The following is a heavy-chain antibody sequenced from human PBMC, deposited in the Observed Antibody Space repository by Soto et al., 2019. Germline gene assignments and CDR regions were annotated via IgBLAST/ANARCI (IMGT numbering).Heavy chain of an antibody. J-gene: IGHJ4*02. CDR1: GFTFSSFW. CDR3: XRGVQY. CDR2: IKEDGSEK. Sequence: EVQLVESGGGLVQPGGSLRLSCAASGFTFSSFWMSWVRQAPGKGLEWVASIKEDGSEKYYVDSVKGRFTISRDNAKNSLYLQMNSLRGEDTAFXYXXRGVQYWGXGALVTVSS. V-gene: IGHV3-7*05.